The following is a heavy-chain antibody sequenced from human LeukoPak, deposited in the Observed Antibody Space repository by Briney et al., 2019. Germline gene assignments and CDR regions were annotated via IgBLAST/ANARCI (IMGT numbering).Heavy chain of an antibody. V-gene: IGHV4-30-4*08. J-gene: IGHJ5*02. D-gene: IGHD1-1*01. Sequence: PSETLSLTCTVSGGSISSGDYYWSWIRQPPGKGLEWIGYIYYSGSTCYNPSLKSRVTISVDTSKNQFSLKLSSVTAADTAVYYCAINCRLSRDNWFDPWGQGTLVTVSS. CDR1: GGSISSGDYY. CDR2: IYYSGST. CDR3: AINCRLSRDNWFDP.